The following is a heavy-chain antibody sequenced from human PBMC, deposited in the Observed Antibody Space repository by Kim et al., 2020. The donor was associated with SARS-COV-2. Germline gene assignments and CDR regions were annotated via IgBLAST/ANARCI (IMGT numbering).Heavy chain of an antibody. Sequence: GGSLRLSCAASGFTFSSCAIHWVRQAPGKGLEWVAVISYDGSNKNYADSVKGRFTISRDNSKNTLYLQMNSLRAEDTALYYCARDRWSRLRGLRYCYYG. CDR2: ISYDGSNK. D-gene: IGHD3-10*01. J-gene: IGHJ6*01. V-gene: IGHV3-30-3*01. CDR3: ARDRWSRLRGLRYCYYG. CDR1: GFTFSSCA.